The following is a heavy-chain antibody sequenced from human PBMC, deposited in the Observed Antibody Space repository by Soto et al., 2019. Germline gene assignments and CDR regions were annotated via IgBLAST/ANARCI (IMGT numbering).Heavy chain of an antibody. Sequence: GGSLRLSCAAYGCTFDDYAIHWVRQVPGKGLEWASGINWNSGSIGYGDSVKGRFAISRDNAKNSLHLQMNSLSAEDTASYYCVKDESINWYSGHFRHWGQGTLVTVSS. CDR3: VKDESINWYSGHFRH. V-gene: IGHV3-9*01. CDR1: GCTFDDYA. CDR2: INWNSGSI. J-gene: IGHJ1*01. D-gene: IGHD6-13*01.